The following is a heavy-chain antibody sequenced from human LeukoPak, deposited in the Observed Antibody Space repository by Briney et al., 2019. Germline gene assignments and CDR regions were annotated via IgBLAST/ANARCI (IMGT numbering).Heavy chain of an antibody. CDR2: IKEDGSEK. CDR1: GFTFSNYW. CDR3: ARILWGSSASNWFDP. Sequence: PRGSLRLSCAASGFTFSNYWMTWVRQAPGKGLEWVASIKEDGSEKYFVDSVKGRFTISRDNAKNSLYLQMNSLRAEDTAVYCCARILWGSSASNWFDPWGQGTLVTVSS. D-gene: IGHD3-10*01. J-gene: IGHJ5*02. V-gene: IGHV3-7*01.